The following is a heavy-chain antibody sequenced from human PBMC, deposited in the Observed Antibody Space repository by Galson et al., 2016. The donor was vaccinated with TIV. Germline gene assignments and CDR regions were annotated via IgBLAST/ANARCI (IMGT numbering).Heavy chain of an antibody. J-gene: IGHJ2*01. D-gene: IGHD5/OR15-5a*01. CDR1: GYTFSNHW. Sequence: QSGAEVKKPGESLRISCEGSGYTFSNHWIGWVRQMPGKGLEWMGSIYPRDPDPRYSPSFQGQVTISADKSINTAYLQWNSLKASDTDFYYCARRGPVGSSIVSASNWYFDLWGRGTLVTVSS. CDR2: IYPRDPDP. V-gene: IGHV5-51*03. CDR3: ARRGPVGSSIVSASNWYFDL.